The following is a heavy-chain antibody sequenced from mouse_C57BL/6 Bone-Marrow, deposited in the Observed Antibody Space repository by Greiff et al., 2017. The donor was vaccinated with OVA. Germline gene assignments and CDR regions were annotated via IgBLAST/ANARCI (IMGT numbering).Heavy chain of an antibody. CDR3: ARRGSSYEGYFDV. D-gene: IGHD1-1*01. CDR2: ILPGSGST. CDR1: GYTFTGYW. Sequence: QVQLQQSGAELMKPGASVKLSCKATGYTFTGYWIEWVKQRPGHGLEWIGEILPGSGSTNYNEKFKGKATFTADTSANTADLQLSSLTTEDPAIYYWARRGSSYEGYFDVWGTGTTVTVSS. V-gene: IGHV1-9*01. J-gene: IGHJ1*03.